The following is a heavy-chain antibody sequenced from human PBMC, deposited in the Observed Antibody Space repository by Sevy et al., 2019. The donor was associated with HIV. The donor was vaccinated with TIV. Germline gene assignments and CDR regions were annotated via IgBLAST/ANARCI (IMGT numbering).Heavy chain of an antibody. D-gene: IGHD3-22*01. CDR2: ISGGGGNT. CDR3: ARKYYDTSGYPRYSMDV. Sequence: GGSLRLSCAASGFTFSTYAMYWVRQAPGKGLEYVSAISGGGGNTYYRTYVKGRSTVSRDNAKNTLYLQMGSLRAEDMAVYFCARKYYDTSGYPRYSMDVWGQGTMVTVSS. CDR1: GFTFSTYA. V-gene: IGHV3-64*01. J-gene: IGHJ6*02.